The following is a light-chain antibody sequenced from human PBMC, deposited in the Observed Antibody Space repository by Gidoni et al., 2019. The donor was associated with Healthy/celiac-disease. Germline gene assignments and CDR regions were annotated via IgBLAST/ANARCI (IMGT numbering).Light chain of an antibody. CDR1: QSVSSY. V-gene: IGKV3-11*01. CDR2: DAS. Sequence: EIVLTQYPATLSLSTGGRATLSCRASQSVSSYLAWYQQKPGQAPRLLIYDASNRATGIPARFSGSGSGTDFTLTISSLEPEDFAVYYCQQRSNWPPGLTFGGGTKVEIK. CDR3: QQRSNWPPGLT. J-gene: IGKJ4*01.